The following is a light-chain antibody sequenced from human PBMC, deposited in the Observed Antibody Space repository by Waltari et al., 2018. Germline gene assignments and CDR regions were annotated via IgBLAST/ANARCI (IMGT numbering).Light chain of an antibody. V-gene: IGLV3-19*01. CDR1: SLRNYY. CDR3: HSRDSSSTHVGI. J-gene: IGLJ1*01. CDR2: SDN. Sequence: SSELTQDPAVSVALGQTVRITCQGASLRNYYASRYRQKPGQAPEVVIYSDNNRPSGIPDRFSGSSSGDTASLTITRAQAEDEADYYCHSRDSSSTHVGIFGTGTQVSVL.